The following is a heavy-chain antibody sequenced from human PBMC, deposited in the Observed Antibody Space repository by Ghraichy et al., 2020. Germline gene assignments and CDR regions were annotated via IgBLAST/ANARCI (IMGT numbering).Heavy chain of an antibody. CDR1: GFTFSSYS. D-gene: IGHD2-21*02. CDR3: ASGLRSQDEFDY. V-gene: IGHV3-21*01. J-gene: IGHJ4*02. Sequence: GGSLRLSCAASGFTFSSYSMNWVRQAPGKGLEWVSSISSSSSYIYYADSVKGRFTISRDNAKNSLYLQMNSLRAEDTAVYYCASGLRSQDEFDYWGQGTLVTVSS. CDR2: ISSSSSYI.